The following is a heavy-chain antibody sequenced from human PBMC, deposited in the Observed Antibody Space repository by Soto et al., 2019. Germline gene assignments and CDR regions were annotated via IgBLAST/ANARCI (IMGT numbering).Heavy chain of an antibody. CDR1: GGSISSGGYY. J-gene: IGHJ4*02. D-gene: IGHD1-26*01. CDR3: ARLSSASRQRVTTFYFDY. CDR2: IYYSGST. V-gene: IGHV4-31*03. Sequence: QVQLQESGPGLVKPSQTLSLTCTVSGGSISSGGYYWSWIRQHPGKGLEWIGYIYYSGSTDYNPSLKSRVTILVDTSKSQCSLKLSSVTAADTAVYYCARLSSASRQRVTTFYFDYWGQGTLVTVSS.